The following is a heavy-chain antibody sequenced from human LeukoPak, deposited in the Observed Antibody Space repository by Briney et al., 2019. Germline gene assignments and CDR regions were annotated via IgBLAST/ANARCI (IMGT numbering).Heavy chain of an antibody. V-gene: IGHV3-7*04. Sequence: GGTLRLSCAASGFTFSSYWMTWVRQAPGKGLEWVANIKQDGSEKYYVDSVKGRFTISRDNAKNSLYLQMNSLRAEDTGVYYCARDLEGFSWYDYWGQGTLVTV. CDR3: ARDLEGFSWYDY. CDR1: GFTFSSYW. CDR2: IKQDGSEK. D-gene: IGHD6-13*01. J-gene: IGHJ4*02.